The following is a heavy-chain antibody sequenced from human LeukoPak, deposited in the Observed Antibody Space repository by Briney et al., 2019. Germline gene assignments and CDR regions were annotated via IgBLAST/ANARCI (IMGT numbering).Heavy chain of an antibody. CDR3: AKDVRIVVVSAAGGFDS. J-gene: IGHJ4*02. V-gene: IGHV3-23*01. CDR1: GFTFSSYA. CDR2: ISGSGINT. Sequence: GGSLRLSCAASGFTFSSYAMHWVRQAPGKGLEWVAAISGSGINTYYADPVKGRFAISRDNSNNTLHLQMNSLRAEDTAVYYCAKDVRIVVVSAAGGFDSWGQGTLVTVSS. D-gene: IGHD2-2*01.